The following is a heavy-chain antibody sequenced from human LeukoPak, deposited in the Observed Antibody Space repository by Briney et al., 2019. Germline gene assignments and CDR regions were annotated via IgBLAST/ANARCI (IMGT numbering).Heavy chain of an antibody. J-gene: IGHJ4*02. V-gene: IGHV3-30*02. CDR2: IRYDGSNN. CDR1: GFTFSSYG. D-gene: IGHD3/OR15-3a*01. CDR3: AKDLGNFWTGYYVDY. Sequence: GGSLRLSCAASGFTFSSYGMHWVRQAPGKGLEWVAFIRYDGSNNYYADSVKGRFTISRDNSKNTLYLQMNSLRADETAVYYCAKDLGNFWTGYYVDYWGQGTLVTVSS.